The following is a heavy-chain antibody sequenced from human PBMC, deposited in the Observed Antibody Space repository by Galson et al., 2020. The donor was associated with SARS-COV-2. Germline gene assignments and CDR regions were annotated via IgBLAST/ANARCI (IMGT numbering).Heavy chain of an antibody. D-gene: IGHD4-4*01. Sequence: QAGGSLRLSCAASEFSFSTYAMTWVRQAPGKGLEWVSTISRNGGSTYYADSVKGRFTISRDNSKNTLYLQLNSLRVEDRAVYYCASFMGLHRFDYWGQGTLVTVSS. J-gene: IGHJ4*02. V-gene: IGHV3-23*01. CDR2: ISRNGGST. CDR3: ASFMGLHRFDY. CDR1: EFSFSTYA.